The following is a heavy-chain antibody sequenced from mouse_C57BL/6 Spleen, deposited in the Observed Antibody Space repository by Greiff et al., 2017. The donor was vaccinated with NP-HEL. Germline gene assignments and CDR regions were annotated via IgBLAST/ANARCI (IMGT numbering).Heavy chain of an antibody. J-gene: IGHJ1*03. V-gene: IGHV5-16*01. D-gene: IGHD4-1*01. CDR3: ARAHWGYFDV. CDR2: INYDGSST. Sequence: EVMLVESEGGLVQPGSSMKLSCTASGFTFSDYYMAWVRQVPEKGLEWVANINYDGSSTYYLDSLKSRFIISRDNAKNILYLQMSSLKSEDTATYYCARAHWGYFDVWGTGTTVTVSS. CDR1: GFTFSDYY.